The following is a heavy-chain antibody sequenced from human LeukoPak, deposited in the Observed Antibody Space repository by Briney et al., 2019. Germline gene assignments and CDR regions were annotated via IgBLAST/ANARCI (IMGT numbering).Heavy chain of an antibody. CDR1: GFTFSSYW. CDR3: ARVSDILTFFDY. Sequence: PGGSLRLSCAAPGFTFSSYWMSWVRRAPGKGLEWVANIKQDGSEKYYVDSVKGRFTISRDNAKNSLYLQMNSLRAEDTAVYYCARVSDILTFFDYWGQGTLVTVSS. J-gene: IGHJ4*02. D-gene: IGHD3-9*01. CDR2: IKQDGSEK. V-gene: IGHV3-7*03.